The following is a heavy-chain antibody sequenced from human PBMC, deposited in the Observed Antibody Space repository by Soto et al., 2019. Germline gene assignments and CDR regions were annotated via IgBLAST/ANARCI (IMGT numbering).Heavy chain of an antibody. CDR3: ARRYGYSFDY. Sequence: SETLSLTCTVSGGSISSYYWSWIRQPPGKGLEWIGYIYYSGSTNYNPSLKSRVTISVDTSENQFSLKLSSVTAADTAVYYCARRYGYSFDYWGQGTLVTVSS. D-gene: IGHD1-1*01. V-gene: IGHV4-59*08. CDR1: GGSISSYY. J-gene: IGHJ4*02. CDR2: IYYSGST.